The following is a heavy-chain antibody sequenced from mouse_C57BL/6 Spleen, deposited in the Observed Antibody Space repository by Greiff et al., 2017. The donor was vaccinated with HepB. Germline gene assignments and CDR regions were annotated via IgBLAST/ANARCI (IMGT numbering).Heavy chain of an antibody. J-gene: IGHJ4*01. CDR1: GYTFTSYW. CDR3: ARGGNQYYYAMDY. CDR2: IHPNSGSS. Sequence: QVQLQQPGAELVKPGASVKLSCKASGYTFTSYWMHWVKQRPGQGLEGIGMIHPNSGSSNYNEKLKSKATLTVDKSSSTAYMQLSSLTSEDSAVYYCARGGNQYYYAMDYWGQGTSVTVSS. D-gene: IGHD2-1*01. V-gene: IGHV1-64*01.